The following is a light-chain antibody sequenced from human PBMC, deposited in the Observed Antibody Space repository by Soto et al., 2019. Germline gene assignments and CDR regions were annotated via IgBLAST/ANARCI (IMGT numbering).Light chain of an antibody. CDR1: QSVSRN. Sequence: EIVMTQSPATLSVSPGERATLACRASQSVSRNLAWYQQKPGQAPRLLIYGASTRATGIPARFSGSGSGTEFTLTISSLQAEDFAVYYCQQYNNLPLTFGGGTKVEIK. J-gene: IGKJ4*01. CDR3: QQYNNLPLT. V-gene: IGKV3-15*01. CDR2: GAS.